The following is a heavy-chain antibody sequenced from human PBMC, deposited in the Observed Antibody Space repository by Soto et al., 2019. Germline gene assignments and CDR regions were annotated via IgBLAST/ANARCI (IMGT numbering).Heavy chain of an antibody. V-gene: IGHV3-9*01. CDR2: ISWISGGI. CDR3: AKDMRALGSGSYTFPVDY. J-gene: IGHJ4*02. D-gene: IGHD3-10*01. Sequence: DVQLVESGGGLVQPGRSLRLSCVASGFPFDDYAMHWVRQAPGKGLEWVSGISWISGGIGYADSVKGRFTISRDNAKNSLYLQMNSLRAEDTALYYCAKDMRALGSGSYTFPVDYWGQGTLVTVSS. CDR1: GFPFDDYA.